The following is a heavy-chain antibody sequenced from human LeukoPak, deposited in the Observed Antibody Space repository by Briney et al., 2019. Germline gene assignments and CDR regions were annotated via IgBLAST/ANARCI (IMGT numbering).Heavy chain of an antibody. J-gene: IGHJ4*02. Sequence: GGSLRLSCTASGFAFDEHGMSWVRQLPGKGLEWVSGINWSGGSTGYADPLRGRFTISSDNAKNSLYLQMDSLRAEDTALYYCARAPITSPFYFDYWGQGTLVTVSS. CDR1: GFAFDEHG. CDR2: INWSGGST. D-gene: IGHD2-2*01. V-gene: IGHV3-20*04. CDR3: ARAPITSPFYFDY.